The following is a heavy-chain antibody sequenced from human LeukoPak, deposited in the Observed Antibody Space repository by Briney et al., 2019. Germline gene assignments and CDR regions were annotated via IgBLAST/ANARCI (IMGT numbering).Heavy chain of an antibody. Sequence: PGGSLRLSCAASGFTFSDYYMSWIRQAPGKGLEWVSYIRCSGSTIYYADSVKGRFTISRGNAKNSLYLQMNSLRAEDTAVYYCARVDCSSTSCYEFDYWGQGTLVTVSS. J-gene: IGHJ4*02. CDR1: GFTFSDYY. D-gene: IGHD2-2*01. CDR2: IRCSGSTI. CDR3: ARVDCSSTSCYEFDY. V-gene: IGHV3-11*04.